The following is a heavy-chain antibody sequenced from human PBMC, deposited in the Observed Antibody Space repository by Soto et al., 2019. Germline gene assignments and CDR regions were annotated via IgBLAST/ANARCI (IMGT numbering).Heavy chain of an antibody. J-gene: IGHJ3*02. CDR3: ARVDRAFDI. Sequence: ASLKVSCKASGYTFTSYDINWVRQATGQGLEWMGWMNPNSGNTGYAQKFQGRVTMTRNTSISTVYMELSSLISEDTAVYYCARVDRAFDIWGQGTMVTVSS. V-gene: IGHV1-8*01. CDR1: GYTFTSYD. CDR2: MNPNSGNT. D-gene: IGHD3-22*01.